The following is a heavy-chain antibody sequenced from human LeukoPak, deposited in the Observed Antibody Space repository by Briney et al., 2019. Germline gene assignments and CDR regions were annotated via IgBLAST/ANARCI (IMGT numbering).Heavy chain of an antibody. J-gene: IGHJ5*02. CDR2: MYDSGST. CDR3: AVGATTFYWFDP. V-gene: IGHV4-59*01. D-gene: IGHD1-26*01. Sequence: PSETLSLTCTVSGGSISNDYWSWIRQPPGKGLEWIGYMYDSGSTNYNPSLKSRVTISVDTSKNQFSLKLSSVTAADTAVYYCAVGATTFYWFDPWGQGTLVTVSS. CDR1: GGSISNDY.